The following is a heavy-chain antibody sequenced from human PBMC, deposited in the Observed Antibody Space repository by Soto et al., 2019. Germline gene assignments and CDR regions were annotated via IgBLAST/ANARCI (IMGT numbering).Heavy chain of an antibody. D-gene: IGHD2-15*01. CDR2: IYHSGST. Sequence: PSETLSLTCTVSGGSITNHYCSWIRQPPGKGLEWIGYIYHSGSTNYSPSLKSRVAISVDTSKNQFSLKLSSVTAADTAVYYCARGTSNHAALFDYWGQGTLVTVSS. CDR1: GGSITNHY. CDR3: ARGTSNHAALFDY. J-gene: IGHJ4*02. V-gene: IGHV4-59*11.